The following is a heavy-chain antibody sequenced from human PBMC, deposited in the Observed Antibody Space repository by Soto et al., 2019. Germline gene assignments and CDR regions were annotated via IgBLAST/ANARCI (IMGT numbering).Heavy chain of an antibody. J-gene: IGHJ3*02. V-gene: IGHV4-39*01. CDR1: GGSISSSSYY. CDR2: IYYSGST. CDR3: ARRALKPNAFDI. Sequence: QLQLQESGPGLVKPSETLSLTCTVSGGSISSSSYYWGWIRQPPGKGLEWIGSIYYSGSTYYNPSLKSRVTISVDTSKNQFSLKLSSVTAADTAVYYCARRALKPNAFDIWGQGTMVTVSS.